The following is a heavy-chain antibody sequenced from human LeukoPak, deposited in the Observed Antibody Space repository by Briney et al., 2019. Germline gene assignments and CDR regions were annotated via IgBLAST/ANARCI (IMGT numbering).Heavy chain of an antibody. CDR3: ARDRSSSPRWFDP. Sequence: SVKVSCKASGGTFSSYAISWVRQAPGQGLEWMGGIIPIFGTANYAQKFQGRVTITADESTSTAYMELSSLRSEDTAVYYCARDRSSSPRWFDPWGQGTLVTVSS. D-gene: IGHD6-6*01. CDR1: GGTFSSYA. CDR2: IIPIFGTA. J-gene: IGHJ5*02. V-gene: IGHV1-69*13.